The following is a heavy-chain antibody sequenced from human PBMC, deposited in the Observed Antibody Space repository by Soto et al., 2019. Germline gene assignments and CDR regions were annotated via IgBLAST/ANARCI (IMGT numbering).Heavy chain of an antibody. V-gene: IGHV4-59*01. D-gene: IGHD3-10*01. Sequence: SETLSLTCTVSGGSISSYYWSWIRQPPGKGLEWIGYIYYSGSTNYNPSLKSRVTISVDTSKNQFSLKLSSVTAADTAVYYCASEYYYGSGSYWRGYFDYWGQGTLVTVSS. CDR1: GGSISSYY. J-gene: IGHJ4*02. CDR3: ASEYYYGSGSYWRGYFDY. CDR2: IYYSGST.